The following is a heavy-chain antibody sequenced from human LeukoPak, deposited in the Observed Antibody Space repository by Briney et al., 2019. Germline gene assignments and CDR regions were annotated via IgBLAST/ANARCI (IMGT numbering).Heavy chain of an antibody. CDR1: GYTFTGYY. J-gene: IGHJ5*02. Sequence: ASVKVSCKASGYTFTGYYMHWVPQAPGQGLEWMGWINPNSGGTNYAQKFQGRVTMTRDTSISTAYMELSRLKSDDTAVYYCARLADYYDSSGSASWGQGTLVTVSS. CDR3: ARLADYYDSSGSAS. V-gene: IGHV1-2*02. D-gene: IGHD3-22*01. CDR2: INPNSGGT.